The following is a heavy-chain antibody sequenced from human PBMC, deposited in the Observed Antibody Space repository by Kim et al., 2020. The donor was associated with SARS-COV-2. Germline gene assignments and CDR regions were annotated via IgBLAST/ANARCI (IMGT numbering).Heavy chain of an antibody. CDR2: IKSKTDGGTT. V-gene: IGHV3-15*01. CDR3: TTLYSYGPWDY. J-gene: IGHJ4*02. Sequence: GGSLRLSCAASGFTFSNAWMSWVRQAPGKGLEWIGRIKSKTDGGTTDYAAPVKGRFTISRDDSKNTLYLQMNSLKTEDTAVYYCTTLYSYGPWDYWGQGTLVTVSS. CDR1: GFTFSNAW. D-gene: IGHD5-18*01.